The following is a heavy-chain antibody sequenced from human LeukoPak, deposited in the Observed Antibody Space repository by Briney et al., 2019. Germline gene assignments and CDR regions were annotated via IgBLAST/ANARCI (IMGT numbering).Heavy chain of an antibody. D-gene: IGHD2-2*02. CDR1: GGSFSGYY. V-gene: IGHV4-34*01. J-gene: IGHJ5*02. CDR2: INHSGST. CDR3: AKDRIVVVPAAIRPTDNWFDP. Sequence: SETLSLTCAVYGGSFSGYYWSWIRQPPGKGLEWIGEINHSGSTNYNPSLKSRVTISVDTSKNQFSLKLSSVTAADTAVYYCAKDRIVVVPAAIRPTDNWFDPWGQGTLVTVSS.